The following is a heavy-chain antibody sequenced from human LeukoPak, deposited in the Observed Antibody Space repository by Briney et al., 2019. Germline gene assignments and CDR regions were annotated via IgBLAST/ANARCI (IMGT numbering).Heavy chain of an antibody. D-gene: IGHD6-13*01. CDR2: ISYDGSNK. V-gene: IGHV3-30*03. Sequence: GRSLRLSCAASGFTFSSYGMHWVRQAPGKGLEWVAVISYDGSNKYYADSVKGRFTISRDNSKNTLYLQMDSLRVEDTAVYYCARDLKAAGSYYPYAMDVWGQGTTVTVSS. CDR1: GFTFSSYG. CDR3: ARDLKAAGSYYPYAMDV. J-gene: IGHJ6*02.